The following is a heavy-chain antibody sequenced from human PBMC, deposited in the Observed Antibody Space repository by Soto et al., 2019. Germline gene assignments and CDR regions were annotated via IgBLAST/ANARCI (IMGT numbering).Heavy chain of an antibody. V-gene: IGHV4-61*01. CDR3: ARDHRGGEYYYDSSGYQNYYYYYYGMDV. CDR2: IYYSGST. D-gene: IGHD3-22*01. CDR1: GGSVSSGSYY. Sequence: PSETLSLTCTVSGGSVSSGSYYWSWIRQPPGKGLEWIGYIYYSGSTNYSPSLKSRVTISVDTSKNQFSLKLSSVTAADTAVYYCARDHRGGEYYYDSSGYQNYYYYYYGMDVWGQGTTVTVSS. J-gene: IGHJ6*02.